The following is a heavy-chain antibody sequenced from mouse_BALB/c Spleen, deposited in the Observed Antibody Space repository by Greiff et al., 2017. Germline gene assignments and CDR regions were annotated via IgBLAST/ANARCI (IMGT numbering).Heavy chain of an antibody. Sequence: VQGVESGPGLVAPSQSLSITCTVSGFSLTSYGVHWVRQPPGKGLEWLGVIWAGGSTNYNSALMSRLSISKDNSKSQVFLKMNSLQTDDTAMYYCARAAVVANYAMDYWGQGTSVTVSS. CDR1: GFSLTSYG. CDR2: IWAGGST. CDR3: ARAAVVANYAMDY. J-gene: IGHJ4*01. D-gene: IGHD1-1*01. V-gene: IGHV2-9*02.